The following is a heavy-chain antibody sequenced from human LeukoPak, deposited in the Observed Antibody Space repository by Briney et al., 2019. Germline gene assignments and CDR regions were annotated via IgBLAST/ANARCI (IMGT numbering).Heavy chain of an antibody. V-gene: IGHV4-30-4*01. J-gene: IGHJ4*02. CDR2: IYYSGST. Sequence: SETLSLTCTVSGGSISSGDYYWSWIRQPPGKGLEWIGYIYYSGSTYYNPSLKSRVTISVDTSKNQFSLKLSSVTAADTAVYYCARAGGYDPQHDYWGQGTLVTVSS. D-gene: IGHD5-12*01. CDR3: ARAGGYDPQHDY. CDR1: GGSISSGDYY.